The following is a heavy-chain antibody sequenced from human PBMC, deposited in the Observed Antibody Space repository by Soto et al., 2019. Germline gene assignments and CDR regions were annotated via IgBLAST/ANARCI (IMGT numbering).Heavy chain of an antibody. V-gene: IGHV1-18*01. D-gene: IGHD6-13*01. J-gene: IGHJ4*02. CDR3: ATDRSSSWYYFDY. Sequence: GASVKVSCKASGYTFTSYGISWVRQAPGQGLEWMGWISAYNGNTNYAQKLQGRVTMTEDTSTDTAYMELSSLRSEDTAVYYCATDRSSSWYYFDYWGKGTLVTVSS. CDR2: ISAYNGNT. CDR1: GYTFTSYG.